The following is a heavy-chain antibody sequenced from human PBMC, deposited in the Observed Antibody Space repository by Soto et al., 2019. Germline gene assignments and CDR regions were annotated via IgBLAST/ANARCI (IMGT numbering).Heavy chain of an antibody. CDR1: GFTFSSYS. D-gene: IGHD3-22*01. V-gene: IGHV3-21*01. Sequence: EVQLVESGGGLVKPGGSLRLSCAASGFTFSSYSMNWVRQAPGKGLEWVSSISSSSSYIYYADSVKGRFTISRDNAKNSLDLQMNSLRAEDTAVYYCARDPTFYDSNAFDYWGQGTLVTVSS. J-gene: IGHJ4*02. CDR2: ISSSSSYI. CDR3: ARDPTFYDSNAFDY.